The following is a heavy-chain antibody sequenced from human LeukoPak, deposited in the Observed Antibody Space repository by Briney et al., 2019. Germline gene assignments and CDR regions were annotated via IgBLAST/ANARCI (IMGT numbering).Heavy chain of an antibody. J-gene: IGHJ3*02. CDR1: GFTFSKNA. CDR2: MSGSGDSS. V-gene: IGHV3-23*01. Sequence: GGSLRLSCAASGFTFSKNAMSWVRQAPGKGLEWVSAMSGSGDSSYYADSVKGRFTISRDNSKNTLYLQMNSLRAEDTAVYYCAKDSFWSQWEPRWGAFDIWGQGTMVTVSS. D-gene: IGHD1-26*01. CDR3: AKDSFWSQWEPRWGAFDI.